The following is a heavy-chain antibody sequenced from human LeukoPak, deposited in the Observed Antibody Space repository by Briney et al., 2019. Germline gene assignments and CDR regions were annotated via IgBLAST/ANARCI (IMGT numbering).Heavy chain of an antibody. CDR1: GFTFSSYE. Sequence: GGSLRLSCAASGFTFSSYEMNWVRQAPGKGLEWVSYISSSGSTIYYADSVKGRFTISRDNAKNSLYLQMNSLRAEDTAVYYCARGSGRGAFDIWGQGTMVTVSS. V-gene: IGHV3-48*03. D-gene: IGHD1-26*01. CDR2: ISSSGSTI. J-gene: IGHJ3*02. CDR3: ARGSGRGAFDI.